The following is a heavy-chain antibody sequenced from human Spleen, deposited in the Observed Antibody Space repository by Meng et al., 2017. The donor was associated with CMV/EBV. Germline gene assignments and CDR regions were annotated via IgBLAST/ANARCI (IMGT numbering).Heavy chain of an antibody. D-gene: IGHD3-3*01. CDR2: ISSSSTI. J-gene: IGHJ4*02. Sequence: GESLKISCAASGFTFSDYYMNWVRQAPGKGLEWVSSISSSSTIYYGDSVKGRFTISRDNAKNSLYLQMNSLRAEDTALYYCARARGFDFWSGPHYWGQGTLVTVSS. CDR3: ARARGFDFWSGPHY. CDR1: GFTFSDYY. V-gene: IGHV3-69-1*01.